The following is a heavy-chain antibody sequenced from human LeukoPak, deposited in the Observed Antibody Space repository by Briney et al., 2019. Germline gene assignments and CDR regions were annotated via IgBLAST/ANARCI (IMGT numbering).Heavy chain of an antibody. CDR1: GFTFSSYA. J-gene: IGHJ4*02. D-gene: IGHD3-3*01. CDR2: ISSNGGST. V-gene: IGHV3-64*01. Sequence: PPGGSLRLSCAASGFTFSSYAMHWVRQAPGKGLEYVSAISSNGGSTYYANSVKGRFTISRDNSKNTLYLQMGSLRAEDMAVYYCARSVYDFWSGYYTQPFDCWGQGTLVTVSS. CDR3: ARSVYDFWSGYYTQPFDC.